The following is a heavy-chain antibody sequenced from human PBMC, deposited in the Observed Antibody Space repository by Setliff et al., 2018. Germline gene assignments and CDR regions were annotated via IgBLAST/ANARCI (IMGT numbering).Heavy chain of an antibody. V-gene: IGHV4-38-2*02. Sequence: SETLSLTCTVSGYSISSGYYWGWIRQPPGKGLEWIGSIYHSGSTYYNPSLKSRVTISVDTSKNQFSLKLSSATAADTAVYYCARYNAREYYFDYWGQGTLVTVSS. CDR3: ARYNAREYYFDY. J-gene: IGHJ4*02. D-gene: IGHD1-20*01. CDR1: GYSISSGYY. CDR2: IYHSGST.